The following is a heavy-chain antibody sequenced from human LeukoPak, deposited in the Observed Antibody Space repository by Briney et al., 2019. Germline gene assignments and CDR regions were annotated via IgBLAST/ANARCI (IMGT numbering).Heavy chain of an antibody. Sequence: SETLSLTCAVYGGSFSSYFWSWIRQPPGKGLEWIGEINHSGSTNYNPSLKSRGTISVDTSQNPFSLTLSSVTAADTAVYYCARGILYNYGQTWFDPWGQGTLLTVSS. J-gene: IGHJ5*02. CDR3: ARGILYNYGQTWFDP. CDR1: GGSFSSYF. D-gene: IGHD5-18*01. CDR2: INHSGST. V-gene: IGHV4-34*01.